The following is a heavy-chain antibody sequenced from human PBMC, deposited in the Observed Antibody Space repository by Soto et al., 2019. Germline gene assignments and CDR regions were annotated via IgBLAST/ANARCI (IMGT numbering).Heavy chain of an antibody. V-gene: IGHV3-48*02. CDR1: GFTFRSYN. D-gene: IGHD5-12*01. Sequence: DVQLVESGGGLVQPGGSLRLSCAASGFTFRSYNMNWVRQAPGKGLDWVSYISSSSSTIYYADSVKDRFTISRDNAKNSLYLQMNSLRDDDTAMYYCARGGTIAVTTIGDYWGQGTLVTVSS. J-gene: IGHJ4*01. CDR3: ARGGTIAVTTIGDY. CDR2: ISSSSSTI.